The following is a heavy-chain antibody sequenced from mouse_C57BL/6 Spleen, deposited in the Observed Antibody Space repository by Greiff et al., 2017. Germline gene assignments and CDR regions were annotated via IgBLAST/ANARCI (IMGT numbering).Heavy chain of an antibody. J-gene: IGHJ4*01. CDR3: ARDSFYYAMDY. V-gene: IGHV1-59*01. D-gene: IGHD3-2*01. CDR2: IDPSDSYT. Sequence: QVQLQQPGAELVRPGTSVKLSCKASGYTFTSYWMHWVKQRPGQGLEWIGVIDPSDSYTNYNQKFKGKATLTVDTSSSTAYMQLSSLTSEDSAVYYCARDSFYYAMDYWGQGTSVTVSS. CDR1: GYTFTSYW.